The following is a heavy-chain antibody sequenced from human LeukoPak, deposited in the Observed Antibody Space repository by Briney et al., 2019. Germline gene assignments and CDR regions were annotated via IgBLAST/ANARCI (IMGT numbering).Heavy chain of an antibody. CDR2: IYSGGST. CDR1: GFTVSSNY. D-gene: IGHD6-13*01. J-gene: IGHJ4*02. Sequence: TGGSLRLSCAASGFTVSSNYMSWVCQAPGKGLEWVSVIYSGGSTYYADSVKGRFTISRDNSKNTLYLQMNSLRAEDTAVYYCARENLAAASFDYWGQGTLVTVSS. V-gene: IGHV3-53*01. CDR3: ARENLAAASFDY.